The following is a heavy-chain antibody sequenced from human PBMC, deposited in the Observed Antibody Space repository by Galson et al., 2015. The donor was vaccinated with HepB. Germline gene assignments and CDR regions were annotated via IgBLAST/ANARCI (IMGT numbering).Heavy chain of an antibody. D-gene: IGHD3-22*01. J-gene: IGHJ6*02. CDR3: ARGTKSYYYDSSGDYGMDV. CDR1: GFTFSSYS. V-gene: IGHV3-48*01. CDR2: ISSSSSTI. Sequence: SLRLSCAASGFTFSSYSMNWVRQAPGKGLEWVSYISSSSSTIYYADSVKGRFTISRDNAKNSLYLQMNSLRAEDTAVYYCARGTKSYYYDSSGDYGMDVWGQGTTVTVSS.